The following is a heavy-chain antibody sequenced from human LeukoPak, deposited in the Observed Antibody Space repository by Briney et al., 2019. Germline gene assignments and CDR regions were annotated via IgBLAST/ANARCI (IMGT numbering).Heavy chain of an antibody. D-gene: IGHD6-19*01. V-gene: IGHV1-69*05. CDR1: GGTFSSYA. CDR2: IIPIFGTA. CDR3: ARDPGYSSGWYLDY. Sequence: SVKVSCKASGGTFSSYAISWVRQAPGQGLEWMGRIIPIFGTANYAQKFQGRVTITTDESTSTAYMELSSLRSEDTAVHYCARDPGYSSGWYLDYWGQGTLVTVSS. J-gene: IGHJ4*02.